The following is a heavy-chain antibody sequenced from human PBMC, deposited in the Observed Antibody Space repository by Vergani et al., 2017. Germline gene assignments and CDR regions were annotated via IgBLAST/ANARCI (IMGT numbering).Heavy chain of an antibody. CDR2: ISAYNGNT. Sequence: QVQLVQSGAEVKTPGASVTVSCKASGYTFTSYGISWVRQAPGQGLEWMGWISAYNGNTNYAQKLQGRVTMTTDTSTSTAYMELSSLRSEDTAVYYCARDLDGYQPTGAFDIWGQGTMVTVSS. CDR1: GYTFTSYG. D-gene: IGHD5-24*01. J-gene: IGHJ3*02. CDR3: ARDLDGYQPTGAFDI. V-gene: IGHV1-18*01.